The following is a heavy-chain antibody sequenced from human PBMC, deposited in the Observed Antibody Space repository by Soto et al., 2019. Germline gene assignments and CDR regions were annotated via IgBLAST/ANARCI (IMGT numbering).Heavy chain of an antibody. CDR1: GGSISSSSYY. CDR3: ARHSRQQWLAIGQFDY. V-gene: IGHV4-39*01. D-gene: IGHD6-19*01. J-gene: IGHJ4*02. CDR2: IYYSGST. Sequence: PSETLSLTCTVSGGSISSSSYYWGWIRQPPGKGLEWIGSIYYSGSTYYNPSLKSRVTISVDTSKNQFSLKLSSVTAADTAVYYCARHSRQQWLAIGQFDYWGQGTLVTVSS.